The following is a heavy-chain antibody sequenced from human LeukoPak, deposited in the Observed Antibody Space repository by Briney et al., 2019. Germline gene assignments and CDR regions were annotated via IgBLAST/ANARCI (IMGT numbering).Heavy chain of an antibody. CDR1: GGSFSGYY. D-gene: IGHD3-22*01. CDR3: AIGYDSSGYYSEYFQH. V-gene: IGHV4-34*01. CDR2: INHSGST. J-gene: IGHJ1*01. Sequence: SETLSLTCAVYGGSFSGYYWSWIRQPPGKGLEWIGEINHSGSTNYNPSLKSRVTISVDTSKNQFSLKLSSVTAADTAVYYCAIGYDSSGYYSEYFQHWGQGTLVTVSS.